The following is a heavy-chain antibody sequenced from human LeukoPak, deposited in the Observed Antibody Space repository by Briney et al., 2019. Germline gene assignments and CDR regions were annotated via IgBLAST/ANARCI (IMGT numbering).Heavy chain of an antibody. CDR3: ARDHYYDLNGHYLDY. V-gene: IGHV1-46*01. Sequence: ASVKVSCKASGYTFTSYYMHWVRQAPGQGLEWMGLINPSTGSTSSAQKFQVRATMTRDTSTSTFYMELSSLRSDDTAVYYCARDHYYDLNGHYLDYWGQGTLVTVSS. J-gene: IGHJ4*02. CDR2: INPSTGST. CDR1: GYTFTSYY. D-gene: IGHD3-22*01.